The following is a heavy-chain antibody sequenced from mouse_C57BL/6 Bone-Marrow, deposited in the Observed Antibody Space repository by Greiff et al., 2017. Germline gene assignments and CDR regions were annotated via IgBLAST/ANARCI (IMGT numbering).Heavy chain of an antibody. Sequence: LMESGAELVRPGASVQLSCTASGFNIKDDYMHWVKPRPEQGLEWIGWIDPENGDTEYASKFQGKATISADTSSNTAYLQLSSLTSEDTAVYYCTTEIITCYFDCWGEGTTLTDSS. V-gene: IGHV14-4*01. J-gene: IGHJ2*01. CDR1: GFNIKDDY. CDR2: IDPENGDT. CDR3: TTEIITCYFDC. D-gene: IGHD1-1*01.